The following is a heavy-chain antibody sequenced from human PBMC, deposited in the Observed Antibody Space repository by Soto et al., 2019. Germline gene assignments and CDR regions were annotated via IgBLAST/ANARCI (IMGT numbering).Heavy chain of an antibody. Sequence: QITLKESGPTLVKPTQTLTLTCTFSGFSLSTNGVGVGWIRQPPGKALEWLALIYWDDDKRYSPSLKSRLTITKDTSKNQVVLTMTNMDPVDTATYYCAHSIRYFDWLHRDFDDWGQGTLVTVSS. CDR2: IYWDDDK. J-gene: IGHJ4*02. D-gene: IGHD3-9*01. CDR3: AHSIRYFDWLHRDFDD. CDR1: GFSLSTNGVG. V-gene: IGHV2-5*02.